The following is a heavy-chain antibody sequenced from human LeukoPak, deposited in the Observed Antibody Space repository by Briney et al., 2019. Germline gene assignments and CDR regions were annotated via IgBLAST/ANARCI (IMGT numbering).Heavy chain of an antibody. D-gene: IGHD2-2*01. CDR2: IIPIFGTA. V-gene: IGHV1-69*06. CDR3: ARAPEYCSSTSCPEWAFDI. Sequence: ASVKVSCKASGGTFSSYAISWVRQAPGQGLEWMGGIIPIFGTANYAQKFQGRVTITADKSTSTAYMELSSLRSEDTAVHYCARAPEYCSSTSCPEWAFDIWGQGTMVTVSS. J-gene: IGHJ3*02. CDR1: GGTFSSYA.